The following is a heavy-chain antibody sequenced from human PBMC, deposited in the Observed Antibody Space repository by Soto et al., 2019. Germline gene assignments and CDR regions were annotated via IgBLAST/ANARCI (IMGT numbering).Heavy chain of an antibody. J-gene: IGHJ5*02. CDR1: GGSITIGGYC. Sequence: QLQLQESGSGLVKPSQTLSLTCTVSGGSITIGGYCWSWIRQPPGQGLEWIGYICHSGNTYYNPSLKSRVTTSLDRSKNQFSLNLRSVTAADTAVYYCARGWFGESSWFDPWGQGTLVTVSS. D-gene: IGHD3-10*01. CDR2: ICHSGNT. CDR3: ARGWFGESSWFDP. V-gene: IGHV4-30-2*01.